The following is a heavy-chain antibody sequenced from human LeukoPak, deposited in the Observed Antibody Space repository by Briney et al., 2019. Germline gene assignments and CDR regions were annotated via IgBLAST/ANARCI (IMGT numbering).Heavy chain of an antibody. Sequence: GGSLRLSCAASGFTFSSYGMHWVRQAPGKGLEWVAFIRYDESNKYYADSVKGRFTISRDNSKNTLYLQMNSLRAEDTAVYYCAELGITMIGGVWGKGTTVTISS. V-gene: IGHV3-30*02. CDR3: AELGITMIGGV. D-gene: IGHD3-10*02. J-gene: IGHJ6*04. CDR2: IRYDESNK. CDR1: GFTFSSYG.